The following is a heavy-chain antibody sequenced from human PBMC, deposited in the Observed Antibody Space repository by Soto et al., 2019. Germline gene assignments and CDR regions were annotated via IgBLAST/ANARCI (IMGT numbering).Heavy chain of an antibody. CDR3: ARLATRYYFDY. CDR2: IYYSGST. J-gene: IGHJ4*02. D-gene: IGHD1-1*01. V-gene: IGHV4-59*01. Sequence: PSETLSLTCAVYGGSFSGYYWSWFCQPPGKGLERIGYIYYSGSTNYNPSLKSRVTISVDTSKNQFSLKMSSVTAADTAVYYCARLATRYYFDYWGQGTLVTSPQ. CDR1: GGSFSGYY.